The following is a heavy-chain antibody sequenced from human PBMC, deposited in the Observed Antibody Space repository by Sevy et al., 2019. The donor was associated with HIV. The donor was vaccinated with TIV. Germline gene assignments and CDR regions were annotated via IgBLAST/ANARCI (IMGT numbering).Heavy chain of an antibody. CDR2: IGGDGDIT. D-gene: IGHD2-2*01. V-gene: IGHV3-23*01. CDR1: GFTFSNYG. J-gene: IGHJ4*02. CDR3: AKVLSFSPRSIPAAVLDY. Sequence: GESLKISCAASGFTFSNYGMNWVRQAPGVGLELVATIGGDGDITHYADSVKGRFTISRDNFKNTLHLQLNNLRGDDTAIYFCAKVLSFSPRSIPAAVLDYWGRGTLVTVSS.